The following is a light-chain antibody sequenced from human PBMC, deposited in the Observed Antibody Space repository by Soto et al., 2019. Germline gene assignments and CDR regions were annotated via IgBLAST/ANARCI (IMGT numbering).Light chain of an antibody. J-gene: IGKJ3*01. CDR3: QEYSKWPLFT. V-gene: IGKV3-15*01. CDR2: AAS. CDR1: QSVGRN. Sequence: EIVVTQSPGILSVSPGDRATLSCRASQSVGRNLAWYQQKPGQAPTLLIYAASTRATGLPARFSGSGSGTDFTRTLSSLQSEDFAVYYCQEYSKWPLFTFGPGTRVDIK.